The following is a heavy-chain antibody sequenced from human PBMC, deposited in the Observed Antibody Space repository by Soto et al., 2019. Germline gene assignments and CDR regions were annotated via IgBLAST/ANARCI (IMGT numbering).Heavy chain of an antibody. CDR2: ITGSGSTT. Sequence: EVQLLESGGGLVKPGGSLRLSCAASEFTFSSNAMHWVRQAPGKGLEWVSGITGSGSTTFYADSVKGRFTISRDNSKNTLYLHMNSLRAEDTAIYYCAKNFTAYLSSWFHFCGQGTLVTVSS. CDR3: AKNFTAYLSSWFHF. V-gene: IGHV3-23*01. CDR1: EFTFSSNA. J-gene: IGHJ5*01. D-gene: IGHD2-2*01.